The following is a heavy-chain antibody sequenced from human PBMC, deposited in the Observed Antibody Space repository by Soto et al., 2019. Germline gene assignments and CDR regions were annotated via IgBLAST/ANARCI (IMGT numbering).Heavy chain of an antibody. J-gene: IGHJ4*02. V-gene: IGHV4-31*03. D-gene: IGHD4-4*01. CDR2: ISNSGST. CDR3: ARAVYSNHVY. CDR1: GASISSGSYY. Sequence: QVQLQESGPGLVKPSQTLSLTCTVSGASISSGSYYWSWICQLPGKGLEWIGYISNSGSTYYNPSLKSRVTRAVDTSKNQFSLRVSSVTAADTAVYYCARAVYSNHVYWGQGTLVTVSS.